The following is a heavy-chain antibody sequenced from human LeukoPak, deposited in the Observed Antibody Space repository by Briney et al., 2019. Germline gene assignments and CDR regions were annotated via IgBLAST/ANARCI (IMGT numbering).Heavy chain of an antibody. Sequence: SQTLSLTCALSGDSVSSNSAAWNWIRQSPSRGLEWLGRTYYRSKWYNDYAVSVKSRITINPDTSKNQFSLQLNSVTPEDTAVYYCARAGEDMGYYYYGMDVWGQGTTVTVSS. D-gene: IGHD1-14*01. CDR1: GDSVSSNSAA. CDR3: ARAGEDMGYYYYGMDV. V-gene: IGHV6-1*01. CDR2: TYYRSKWYN. J-gene: IGHJ6*02.